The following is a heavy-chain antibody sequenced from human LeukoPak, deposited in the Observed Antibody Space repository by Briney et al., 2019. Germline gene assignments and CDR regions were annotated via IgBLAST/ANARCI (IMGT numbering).Heavy chain of an antibody. CDR1: GFTFSDFG. V-gene: IGHV3-30*19. J-gene: IGHJ4*02. D-gene: IGHD3-3*01. CDR3: AKNHKAVTISGVPSQGY. Sequence: GGSLRLSCAASGFTFSDFGMHWVRQAPGKGLEWVAFIAYDGSKKYYAESVKGRFTISRDDSRNTLYLQMSALKTEDTAVYYCAKNHKAVTISGVPSQGYWGQGTLVPSP. CDR2: IAYDGSKK.